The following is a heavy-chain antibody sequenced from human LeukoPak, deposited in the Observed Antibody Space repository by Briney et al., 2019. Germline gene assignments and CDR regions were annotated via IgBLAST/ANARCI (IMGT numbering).Heavy chain of an antibody. D-gene: IGHD3-9*01. CDR2: IYYSGST. CDR1: GGSISSGGYY. V-gene: IGHV4-31*03. CDR3: ARVILTGYIAFDY. Sequence: SQTLSLTCTVSGGSISSGGYYWSWIRQHPGKGLEWIGYIYYSGSTYYNPSLKGRVTISVDTSKNQFSLKLSSVTAADTAVYYCARVILTGYIAFDYWGQGTLVTVSS. J-gene: IGHJ4*02.